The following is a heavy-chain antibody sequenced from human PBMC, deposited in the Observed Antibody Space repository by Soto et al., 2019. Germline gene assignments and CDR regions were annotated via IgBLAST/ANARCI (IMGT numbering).Heavy chain of an antibody. CDR3: ATRSVTAPR. D-gene: IGHD4-17*01. CDR1: GFSVSSNY. J-gene: IGHJ4*02. V-gene: IGHV3-53*04. Sequence: EVQLVESGGGLGQPGGSLRLSCAASGFSVSSNYMSWVRQAPGKGLECVSLIYSGGSTYYADSVKGRFTISRHNFNNTLYLQMNSLSSDDTAVYYCATRSVTAPRWGQGPLVTVSS. CDR2: IYSGGST.